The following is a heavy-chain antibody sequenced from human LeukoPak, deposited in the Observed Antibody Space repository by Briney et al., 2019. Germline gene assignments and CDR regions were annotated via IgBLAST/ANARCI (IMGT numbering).Heavy chain of an antibody. CDR2: SGSGGGT. CDR3: AKAMVRGVPYDY. V-gene: IGHV3-23*01. J-gene: IGHJ4*02. Sequence: GGSLRLSCAASGFTFSSHAMSWVRQAPGKGLEWVSASGSGGGTYYADSVKGRFTISRDNSKSTLYLQMNSLRAEDTAIYYCAKAMVRGVPYDYWGQGALVTVSS. D-gene: IGHD3-10*01. CDR1: GFTFSSHA.